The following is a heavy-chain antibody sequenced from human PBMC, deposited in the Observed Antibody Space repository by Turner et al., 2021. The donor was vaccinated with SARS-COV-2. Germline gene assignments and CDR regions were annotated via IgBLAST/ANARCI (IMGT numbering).Heavy chain of an antibody. V-gene: IGHV3-21*01. J-gene: IGHJ3*02. CDR2: ISSSSSYI. D-gene: IGHD3-22*01. CDR1: GFTFSSYS. CDR3: ARWDNYYDSSGYYPDAFDI. Sequence: EVQLVESGGGLVKPGGSRRLSCAASGFTFSSYSMNWVRQAPGKGLEWVSCISSSSSYIYYADSVKGRFTISRDNAKNSLYLQMNSLRAEDTAVYYCARWDNYYDSSGYYPDAFDIWGQGTMVTVSS.